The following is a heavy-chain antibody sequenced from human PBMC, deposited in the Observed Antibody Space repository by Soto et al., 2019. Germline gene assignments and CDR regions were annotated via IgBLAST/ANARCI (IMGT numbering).Heavy chain of an antibody. CDR2: INHSGST. CDR1: GGSFSGYY. J-gene: IGHJ3*02. V-gene: IGHV4-34*01. D-gene: IGHD3-22*01. CDR3: ARGFNYYDSSGYYLDAFDI. Sequence: SETLSLTCAVYGGSFSGYYWSWIRQPPGKGLEWIGEINHSGSTNYNPSLKSRVTISVDTSKNQFSLKLSSVTAADTAVYYCARGFNYYDSSGYYLDAFDIWCQGTMVTVSS.